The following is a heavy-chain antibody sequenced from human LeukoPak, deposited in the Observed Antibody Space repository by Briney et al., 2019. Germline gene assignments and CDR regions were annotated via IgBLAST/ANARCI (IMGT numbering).Heavy chain of an antibody. CDR1: DASVTTYS. CDR2: VYFSGAT. V-gene: IGHV4-4*07. D-gene: IGHD3-10*01. CDR3: ARDHYGSGSYKAYFDY. J-gene: IGHJ4*01. Sequence: SETLSLTCTVSDASVTTYSWSWLRQPAGKGLEWIGRVYFSGATKYNPSLKSRVTISADTSKNQFSLKLPSVTAADTAVCYCARDHYGSGSYKAYFDYWGHGIQVTVSS.